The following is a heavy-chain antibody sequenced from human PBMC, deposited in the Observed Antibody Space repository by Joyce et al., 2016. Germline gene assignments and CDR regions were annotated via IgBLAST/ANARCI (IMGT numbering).Heavy chain of an antibody. CDR2: INPNSGGT. Sequence: QVQLVQSGAEVQKPGASVKVSCKASGYTFTDYYIHWVRQAPGQGLEWMGLINPNSGGTNCAQNFQGRVNMTGDTSISTVYMELHRLRSDDTAVYYCARATKPVVVVGFPEFWGQGTLVTVSS. D-gene: IGHD1-26*01. J-gene: IGHJ4*02. V-gene: IGHV1-2*02. CDR3: ARATKPVVVVGFPEF. CDR1: GYTFTDYY.